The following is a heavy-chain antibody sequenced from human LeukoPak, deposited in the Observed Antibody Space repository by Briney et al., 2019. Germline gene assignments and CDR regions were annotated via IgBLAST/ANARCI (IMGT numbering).Heavy chain of an antibody. CDR2: MNPNSGNT. Sequence: GASVKVSCKSSGYTFCGYDIHWVRQATGQGLEWMGWMNPNSGNTAYAQNFRGRVTMTRDTSITTAYMELNSLRSEDTAVYYCARVHSSGQDWGQGTVVTVSS. D-gene: IGHD3-22*01. J-gene: IGHJ4*02. V-gene: IGHV1-8*01. CDR3: ARVHSSGQD. CDR1: GYTFCGYD.